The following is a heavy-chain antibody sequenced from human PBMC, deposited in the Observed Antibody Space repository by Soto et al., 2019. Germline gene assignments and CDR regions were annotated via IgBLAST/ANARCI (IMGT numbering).Heavy chain of an antibody. Sequence: SETLSLTCTVSGGSISSYYCSWIRQPPGKGLEWIGYIYYSGSTNYNPSLKSRVTISVDTSKNQFSLKLSSVTAADTAVYYCARRKDFGRYVGGGSCYLDNWSAPRARRTRVPVS. CDR1: GGSISSYY. D-gene: IGHD2-15*01. CDR2: IYYSGST. CDR3: ARRKDFGRYVGGGSCYLDNWSAP. V-gene: IGHV4-59*08. J-gene: IGHJ5*02.